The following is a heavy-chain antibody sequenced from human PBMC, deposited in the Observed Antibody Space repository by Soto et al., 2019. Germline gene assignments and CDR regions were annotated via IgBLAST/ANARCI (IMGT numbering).Heavy chain of an antibody. CDR2: IYHSGST. CDR3: ATSPRDIVVVVAAPGSGWFDP. D-gene: IGHD2-15*01. V-gene: IGHV4-38-2*01. J-gene: IGHJ5*02. Sequence: PSETLSLTCAVSGYSISSGYYWGWIRQPPGKGLEWIGSIYHSGSTYYYPSLKSRVTISVDTSKNQFSLKLSSVTAADTAVYYCATSPRDIVVVVAAPGSGWFDPWGQGTLVTVSS. CDR1: GYSISSGYY.